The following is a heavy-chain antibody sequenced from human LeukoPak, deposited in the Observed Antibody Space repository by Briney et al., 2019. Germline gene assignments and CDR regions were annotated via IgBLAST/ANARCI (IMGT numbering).Heavy chain of an antibody. D-gene: IGHD6-19*01. CDR1: GYTFTSYG. CDR3: ARDPTYSSGWYDTYYYYYGMDV. Sequence: GASVKVSCKASGYTFTSYGISWVRQAPGQGLEWMGWISAYNGNTNYAQKLQGRVTMTTDTSTSTAYMELRSLRFDDTAVYYCARDPTYSSGWYDTYYYYYGMDVWGQGTTVTVSS. V-gene: IGHV1-18*01. CDR2: ISAYNGNT. J-gene: IGHJ6*02.